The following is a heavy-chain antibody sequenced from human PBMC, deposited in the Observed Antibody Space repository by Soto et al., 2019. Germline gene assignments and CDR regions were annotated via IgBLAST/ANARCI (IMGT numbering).Heavy chain of an antibody. J-gene: IGHJ4*02. CDR2: ISYDGSNK. Sequence: QVQLVESGGGVVQPGRSLRLSCAASGFTFSSYAMHWVRQAPGKGLEWVAVISYDGSNKYYADSVKGRFTISRDNSKNTLYLQMNSQRAEDTAVDYCARALRPYYDGSGSYSDYWGQGTLVTVSS. V-gene: IGHV3-30-3*01. CDR3: ARALRPYYDGSGSYSDY. D-gene: IGHD3-10*01. CDR1: GFTFSSYA.